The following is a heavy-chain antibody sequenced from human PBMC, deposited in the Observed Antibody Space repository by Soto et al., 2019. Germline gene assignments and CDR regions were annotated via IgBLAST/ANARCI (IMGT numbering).Heavy chain of an antibody. CDR1: GFSFSDSY. D-gene: IGHD3-10*01. CDR2: ISGSSGYT. V-gene: IGHV3-11*06. CDR3: ARDRGGYGPPDV. Sequence: QVQLVESGGSLVKPGGSLRLSCAASGFSFSDSYMSWVRQAPGKGLEWVAYISGSSGYTGYADSVKGRFTISRDNAKNSLNLKMNSLRVEDTAVYYGARDRGGYGPPDVWGQGTTVTVSS. J-gene: IGHJ6*02.